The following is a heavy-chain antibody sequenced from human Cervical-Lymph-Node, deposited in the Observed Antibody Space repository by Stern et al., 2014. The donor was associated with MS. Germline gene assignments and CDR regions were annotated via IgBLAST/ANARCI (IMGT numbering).Heavy chain of an antibody. Sequence: QVQLQESGPGLVKPSQTLSLTCTVSGGSISSGGYYWSWIRQHTGKGLESIGYIYYSGSTYYNPSLKRLVTISVDTSKNQFSLKLSSVTAADTAVYYCARGTRLEPRFDPWGQGTLVTVSS. J-gene: IGHJ5*02. CDR3: ARGTRLEPRFDP. CDR2: IYYSGST. V-gene: IGHV4-31*01. CDR1: GGSISSGGYY. D-gene: IGHD1-1*01.